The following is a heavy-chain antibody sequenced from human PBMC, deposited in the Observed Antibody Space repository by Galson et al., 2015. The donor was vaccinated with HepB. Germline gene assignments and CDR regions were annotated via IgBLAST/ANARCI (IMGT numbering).Heavy chain of an antibody. V-gene: IGHV1-69*13. D-gene: IGHD3-16*02. CDR3: ATVDRVLSATLCFNF. Sequence: SVKVSCKASGGTFSSYAINWVRQAPGQGLEWMGGIIPSFGTANYAQKFQGRVTITADDSTSTAYMELSRLRSEDTAVYYCATVDRVLSATLCFNFWGQGTLVTVSS. J-gene: IGHJ4*02. CDR2: IIPSFGTA. CDR1: GGTFSSYA.